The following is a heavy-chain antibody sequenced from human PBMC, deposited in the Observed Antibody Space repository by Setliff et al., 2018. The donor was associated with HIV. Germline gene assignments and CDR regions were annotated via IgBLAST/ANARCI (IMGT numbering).Heavy chain of an antibody. J-gene: IGHJ6*02. CDR1: GFTFSDRY. CDR2: IANKADSHTI. D-gene: IGHD5-18*01. V-gene: IGHV3-72*01. Sequence: GGSLRLSCAASGFTFSDRYMDWVRQSPGKGLEWVGRIANKADSHTIQYAASVQGRFTISRDDSKNSLYLQMSNLQAEDTALYYCTRAGYGHGFDIWGQGTTVTVSS. CDR3: TRAGYGHGFDI.